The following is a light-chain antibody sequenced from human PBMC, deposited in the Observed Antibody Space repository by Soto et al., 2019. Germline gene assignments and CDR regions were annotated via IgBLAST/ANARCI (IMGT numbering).Light chain of an antibody. CDR1: DSDIGYYDY. CDR3: SSYTSSDTVV. CDR2: EVS. V-gene: IGLV2-14*01. J-gene: IGLJ2*01. Sequence: QSVLTQPASVSGSPGQSITISCSGTDSDIGYYDYVSWYQQHPGKAPKLIISEVSDRLSGVSNRFSGSKSDNTASLTISGLQPEDEADYYCSSYTSSDTVVFGGGTKLTVL.